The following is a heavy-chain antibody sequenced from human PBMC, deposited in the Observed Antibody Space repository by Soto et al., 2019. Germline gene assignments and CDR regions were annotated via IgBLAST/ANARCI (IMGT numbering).Heavy chain of an antibody. D-gene: IGHD6-6*01. Sequence: QVQLVQSGAEVKKPGSSVKVSCKASGGTFSSYAISWVRQAPGQGLEWMGGIIPIFGTANYAQKFQGRVRXLAXEXTSTACMELSSLRSEDTAVYYCARAGGSSDVEYFDYWGQGTLVTVSS. J-gene: IGHJ4*02. V-gene: IGHV1-69*12. CDR1: GGTFSSYA. CDR2: IIPIFGTA. CDR3: ARAGGSSDVEYFDY.